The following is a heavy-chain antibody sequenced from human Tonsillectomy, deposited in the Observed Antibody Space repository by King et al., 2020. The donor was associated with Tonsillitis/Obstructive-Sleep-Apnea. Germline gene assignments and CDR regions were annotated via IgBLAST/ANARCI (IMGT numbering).Heavy chain of an antibody. CDR2: INAYNGNT. CDR3: ARVPYSGRFLGHYSFDY. D-gene: IGHD1-26*01. V-gene: IGHV1-18*01. J-gene: IGHJ4*02. CDR1: GYTFISYG. Sequence: VQLVESGAEVKMPGASVKVSCKASGYTFISYGISWVRQATGQGLEGMGWINAYNGNTNYAQKFQGRVTMTTDTSTSTAYMELRSLRSDDTAVYYCARVPYSGRFLGHYSFDYWGQGTLVTVSS.